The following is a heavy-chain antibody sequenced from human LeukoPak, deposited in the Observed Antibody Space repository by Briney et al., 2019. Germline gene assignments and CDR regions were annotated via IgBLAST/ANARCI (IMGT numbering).Heavy chain of an antibody. D-gene: IGHD4-17*01. J-gene: IGHJ4*02. Sequence: PSETLSLTCAVYGGSFSGYYWSWIRQPPGKGLEWIGEINHSGSTNYNPSLKSRVTISVDTSKNQFSLKLSSVTAADTAVYYCAKMTTVTTKDFAFDYWGQGTLVTVSS. V-gene: IGHV4-34*01. CDR2: INHSGST. CDR3: AKMTTVTTKDFAFDY. CDR1: GGSFSGYY.